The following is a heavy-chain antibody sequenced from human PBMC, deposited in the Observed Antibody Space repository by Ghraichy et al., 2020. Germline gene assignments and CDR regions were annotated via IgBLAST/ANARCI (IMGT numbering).Heavy chain of an antibody. CDR1: GFIFSNYA. Sequence: GESLNISCTASGFIFSNYAMHWVRQAPGKGLEWVTLIVYDGSSAYYPDSLKGRFTVSRDNSKNTLFLEMHNLTAGDTAIYYCARQRGEYDSLSGNHRNYLDFWGQGALVSVSS. CDR3: ARQRGEYDSLSGNHRNYLDF. J-gene: IGHJ4*02. V-gene: IGHV3-30*04. D-gene: IGHD3-9*01. CDR2: IVYDGSSA.